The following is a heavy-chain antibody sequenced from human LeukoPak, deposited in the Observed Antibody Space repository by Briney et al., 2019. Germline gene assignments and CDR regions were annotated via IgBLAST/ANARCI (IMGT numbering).Heavy chain of an antibody. CDR3: ARDQNRGYSYGDAFDI. J-gene: IGHJ3*02. CDR1: GFTFSSYG. D-gene: IGHD5-18*01. Sequence: GGSLRLSCAASGFTFSSYGMHWVRQAPGKGLEWVVFIRYDGSNKYYADSVKGRFTISRDNSKNTLYLQMNSLRAEDTAVYYCARDQNRGYSYGDAFDIWGQGTMVTVPS. CDR2: IRYDGSNK. V-gene: IGHV3-30*02.